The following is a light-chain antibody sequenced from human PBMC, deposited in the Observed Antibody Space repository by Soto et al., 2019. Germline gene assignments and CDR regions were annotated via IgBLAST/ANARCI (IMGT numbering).Light chain of an antibody. V-gene: IGLV1-40*01. J-gene: IGLJ1*01. CDR2: GNT. Sequence: QAVVTQPPSVSGAPGQRVTISCTGGSSNIGADYEVHWYQQLPGTAPKLLIYGNTNRPSGVPDRFSGSKSGSSASLAITGLQAEDEAEYYCQSYDSTLKGCVFRTGTKVTVL. CDR3: QSYDSTLKGCV. CDR1: SSNIGADYE.